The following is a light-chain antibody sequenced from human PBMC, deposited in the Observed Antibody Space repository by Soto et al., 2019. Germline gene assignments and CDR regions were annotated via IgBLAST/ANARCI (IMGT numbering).Light chain of an antibody. CDR2: DAS. V-gene: IGKV3-20*01. CDR1: QTVSSTY. CDR3: QQFGSSPIT. Sequence: EIVLTQSPGTLSLSPGERATLSCRTSQTVSSTYFAWYQQRPGQAPRLLFYDASTRATGIPDRFSCSGSQRDFTRTISRLEHEDSAIYDCQQFGSSPITFGQGTRLEIK. J-gene: IGKJ5*01.